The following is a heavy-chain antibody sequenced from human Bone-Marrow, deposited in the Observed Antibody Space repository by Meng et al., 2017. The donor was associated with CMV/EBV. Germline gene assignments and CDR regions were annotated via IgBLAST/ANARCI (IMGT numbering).Heavy chain of an antibody. CDR1: GFTFSNYW. J-gene: IGHJ4*02. D-gene: IGHD6-6*01. CDR2: ISSSSSYI. CDR3: ARDRRAARPNIDY. V-gene: IGHV3-21*01. Sequence: GGSLRLSCAASGFTFSNYWMNWVRQAPGKGLEWVSSISSSSSYIYYADSVKGRFTISRDNAKNSLYLQMNSLRAEDTAVYYCARDRRAARPNIDYWGQGTLVTVSS.